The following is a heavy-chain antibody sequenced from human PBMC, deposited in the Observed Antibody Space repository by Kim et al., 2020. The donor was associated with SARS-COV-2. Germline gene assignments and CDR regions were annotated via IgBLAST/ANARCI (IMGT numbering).Heavy chain of an antibody. CDR1: GFTFSSYW. D-gene: IGHD6-19*01. CDR3: ARAWQWLVPDY. V-gene: IGHV3-74*01. J-gene: IGHJ4*02. Sequence: GGSLRLSCAASGFTFSSYWMHWVRQAPGKGLVWVSRINSDGSSTSYADSVKGRFTISRDNAKNTLYLQMNSLRAEDTAVYYCARAWQWLVPDYWGQGTLVTVSS. CDR2: INSDGSST.